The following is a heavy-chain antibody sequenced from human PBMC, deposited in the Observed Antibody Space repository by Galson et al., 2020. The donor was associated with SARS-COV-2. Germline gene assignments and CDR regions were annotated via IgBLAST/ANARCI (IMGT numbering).Heavy chain of an antibody. J-gene: IGHJ3*02. CDR2: IYPGDSDT. CDR1: GYSFTSYW. V-gene: IGHV5-51*01. CDR3: AVVVVAATALDAFDI. Sequence: GESLKISCKGSGYSFTSYWIGWVRQMPGKGLEWMGIIYPGDSDTRYSPSFQGQVTISADKSISTAYLQWSSLKASDTAMYYCAVVVVAATALDAFDIWGQGTMVTVSS. D-gene: IGHD2-15*01.